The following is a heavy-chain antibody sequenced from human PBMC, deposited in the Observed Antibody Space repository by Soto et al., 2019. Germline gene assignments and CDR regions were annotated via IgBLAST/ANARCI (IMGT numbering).Heavy chain of an antibody. Sequence: GGSLRLSCAASGFTVSSNYMSWVRQAPGKGLEWVSVIYSGGSTYYADSVKGRFTISRDNSKSTLYLQMNSLRAEDTAVYYCASRPYYDFWSGYYMGYDDWGQGTLVTVSS. CDR3: ASRPYYDFWSGYYMGYDD. D-gene: IGHD3-3*01. J-gene: IGHJ4*02. CDR2: IYSGGST. V-gene: IGHV3-66*01. CDR1: GFTVSSNY.